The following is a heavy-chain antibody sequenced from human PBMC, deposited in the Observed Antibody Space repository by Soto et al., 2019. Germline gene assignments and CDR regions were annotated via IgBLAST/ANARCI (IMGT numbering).Heavy chain of an antibody. Sequence: SETLSLTCTVSGGSISSYYWSWIRQPPGKGLEWIGYIYYSGSTNYNPSLKSRVTISVDTSKNQFSLKLSSVTAADTAVYYCARQVRQQVVPSYYFDYWGQGTLVTVSS. J-gene: IGHJ4*02. CDR1: GGSISSYY. CDR3: ARQVRQQVVPSYYFDY. D-gene: IGHD6-13*01. CDR2: IYYSGST. V-gene: IGHV4-59*08.